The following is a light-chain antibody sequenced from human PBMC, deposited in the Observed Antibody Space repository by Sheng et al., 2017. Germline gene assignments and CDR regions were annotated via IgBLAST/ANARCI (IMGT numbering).Light chain of an antibody. Sequence: SYELTQPPSVSVSPGQTASITCSGQKLGNKYACWYQQKPSQSPVVVIYQDTRRPSGIPERFSGSNSGNTATLTISGTQAMDEADYYCQTWDGITVFGTGTKLTVL. CDR1: KLGNKY. V-gene: IGLV3-1*01. J-gene: IGLJ1*01. CDR3: QTWDGITV. CDR2: QDT.